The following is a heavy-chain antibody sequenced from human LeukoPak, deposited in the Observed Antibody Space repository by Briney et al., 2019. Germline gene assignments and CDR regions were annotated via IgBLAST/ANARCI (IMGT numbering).Heavy chain of an antibody. CDR3: ARGMMATTHAFDI. CDR1: GFTLSNYD. V-gene: IGHV3-30*03. Sequence: PGGSLRLSCVASGFTLSNYDMHWVRQAPGKGLEWVAVISYDGSNKYYADSVKGRFTISRDNSKNTLYLQMNSLRAEDTAVYYCARGMMATTHAFDIWGQGTMVTVSS. D-gene: IGHD5-24*01. CDR2: ISYDGSNK. J-gene: IGHJ3*02.